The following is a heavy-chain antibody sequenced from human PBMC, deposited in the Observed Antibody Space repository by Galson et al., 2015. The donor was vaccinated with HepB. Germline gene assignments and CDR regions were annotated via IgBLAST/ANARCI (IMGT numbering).Heavy chain of an antibody. CDR3: VKNGSDWVFDY. CDR2: ISSNGGST. CDR1: GFTFIRYA. J-gene: IGHJ4*02. Sequence: SLRLSCAASGFTFIRYALHWVRQAPGKGLEYVSGISSNGGSTYYADSVKGRFTISRDNSKNTLYLQMSSLRAEDTAVYYCVKNGSDWVFDYWGQGTLVTVSS. V-gene: IGHV3-64D*06. D-gene: IGHD2-21*02.